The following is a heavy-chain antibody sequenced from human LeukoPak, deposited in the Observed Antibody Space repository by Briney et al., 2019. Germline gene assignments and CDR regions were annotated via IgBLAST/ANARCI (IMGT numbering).Heavy chain of an antibody. D-gene: IGHD3-22*01. J-gene: IGHJ4*02. CDR3: ARGYYDSSGYPIFGY. CDR1: GFTFSSYE. CDR2: ISSSGSTI. Sequence: AGGSLRLSCAASGFTFSSYEMNWVRQAPGKGLEWVSYISSSGSTIYYADSVKGRFTISRDNAKNSLYLQMNSLRAEDTAVYYCARGYYDSSGYPIFGYWGQGTLVTVSS. V-gene: IGHV3-48*03.